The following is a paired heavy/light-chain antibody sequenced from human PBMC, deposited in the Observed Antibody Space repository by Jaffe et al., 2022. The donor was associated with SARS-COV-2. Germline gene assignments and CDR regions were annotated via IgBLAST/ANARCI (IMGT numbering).Heavy chain of an antibody. D-gene: IGHD2-15*01. Sequence: EVQLVESGGGLVQHGGSLRLSCTASEITFSSFAMSWVRQAPGRGLEWVSLVSGGGSATYYADSVRGRFTISRDNVKNTLYLQMSSLTPEDSATYFCAKDRFAGYCGGGGCYGYFDYWGRGTLVTVSS. CDR3: AKDRFAGYCGGGGCYGYFDY. CDR1: EITFSSFA. V-gene: IGHV3-23*04. J-gene: IGHJ4*02. CDR2: VSGGGSAT.
Light chain of an antibody. CDR3: QQLNTYPRT. J-gene: IGKJ1*01. Sequence: DIQLTQSPSFLSASVGDRVTITCRASQGISTYLAWYQQKSGKAPKLLIYDASTLQSGVPSRFSGSGSGTEFTLAISSLQPEDFATYFCQQLNTYPRTFGQGTKVEIK. CDR2: DAS. CDR1: QGISTY. V-gene: IGKV1-9*01.